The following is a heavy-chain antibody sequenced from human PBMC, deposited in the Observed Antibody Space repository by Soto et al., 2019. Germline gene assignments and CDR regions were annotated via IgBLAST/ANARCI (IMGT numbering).Heavy chain of an antibody. J-gene: IGHJ6*02. CDR3: ARRGDGYGYYYYGMDV. CDR1: GGSISSSNW. V-gene: IGHV4-4*02. CDR2: IYHSGST. Sequence: SETLSLTCALSGGSISSSNWWSWVRQPPGKGLEWIGEIYHSGSTNYNPSLKSRVTISVDKSKNQFSLKLSSVTAADTAVYYCARRGDGYGYYYYGMDVWGQGTTVTVSS. D-gene: IGHD5-18*01.